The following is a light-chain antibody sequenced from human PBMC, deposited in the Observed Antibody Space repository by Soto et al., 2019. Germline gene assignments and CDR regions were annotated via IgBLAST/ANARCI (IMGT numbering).Light chain of an antibody. J-gene: IGKJ1*01. CDR2: DAS. CDR1: QSIRSW. CDR3: QQYNSYPWT. Sequence: DIQMPQSPSTLSASVGDRVTITCRASQSIRSWLAWYQQKPGKAPKLLIYDASSLASGVPSRFSGSGSGTEFPLTISSLQPYDFATYNCQQYNSYPWTFGQGTKVEIK. V-gene: IGKV1-5*01.